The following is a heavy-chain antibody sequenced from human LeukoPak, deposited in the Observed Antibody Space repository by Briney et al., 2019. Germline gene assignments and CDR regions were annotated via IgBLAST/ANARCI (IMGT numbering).Heavy chain of an antibody. J-gene: IGHJ4*02. CDR2: ISGSGGRT. CDR3: AKDDDWLRFEH. Sequence: GGSLRLSCAASGFTFSSYGMSWVRQAPGKGLEWVSGISGSGGRTYYADSVKGRFTISRDNSNHMLYLQMNSLIAEDTAIYYCAKDDDWLRFEHWGRGTPVSVSS. V-gene: IGHV3-23*01. D-gene: IGHD5-12*01. CDR1: GFTFSSYG.